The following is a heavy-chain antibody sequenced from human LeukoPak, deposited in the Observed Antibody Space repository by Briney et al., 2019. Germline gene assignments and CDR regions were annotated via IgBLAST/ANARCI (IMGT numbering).Heavy chain of an antibody. CDR2: IIPSGHTT. V-gene: IGHV3-23*01. D-gene: IGHD5-24*01. J-gene: IGHJ4*02. CDR1: GFTFSSHG. Sequence: GGTLXLSCVASGFTFSSHGMNWVRQAPGKGLEWVSGIIPSGHTTYYADSVRGRFTISRDNSRNRVYLKMNSLRAEDTAVYYCAKDDRWLQFCCWGQGTLVTVSS. CDR3: AKDDRWLQFCC.